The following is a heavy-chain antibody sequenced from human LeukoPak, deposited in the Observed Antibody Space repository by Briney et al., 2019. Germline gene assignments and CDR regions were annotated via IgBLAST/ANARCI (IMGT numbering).Heavy chain of an antibody. CDR3: ARHAPYYDILTGYYASSYMDV. CDR2: INHSGST. CDR1: GGSFSGYY. V-gene: IGHV4-34*01. Sequence: PSETLSLTCAVYGGSFSGYYWSWIRQPPGKGLEWIGEINHSGSTNYNPSLKSRVTISVDTSKNQFSLKLSSVTAADTAVYYCARHAPYYDILTGYYASSYMDVWGKGTTVTISS. D-gene: IGHD3-9*01. J-gene: IGHJ6*03.